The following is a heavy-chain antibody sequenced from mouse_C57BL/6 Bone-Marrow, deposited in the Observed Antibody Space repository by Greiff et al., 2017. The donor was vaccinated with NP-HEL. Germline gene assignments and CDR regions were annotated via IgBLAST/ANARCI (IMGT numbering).Heavy chain of an antibody. Sequence: EVKLMESEGGLVQPGSSMKLSCTASGFTFSDYYMAWVRQVPEKGLEWVANINYDGSSTYYLDSLKSRFIISRDNAKNILYLQMSSLKSEDTATYYCARAPGDYGAYWGQGTLVTVSA. CDR2: INYDGSST. CDR3: ARAPGDYGAY. V-gene: IGHV5-16*01. J-gene: IGHJ3*01. CDR1: GFTFSDYY. D-gene: IGHD1-1*02.